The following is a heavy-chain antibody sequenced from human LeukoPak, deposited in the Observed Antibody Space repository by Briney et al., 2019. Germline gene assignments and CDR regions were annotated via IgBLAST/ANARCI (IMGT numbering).Heavy chain of an antibody. D-gene: IGHD3-9*01. V-gene: IGHV3-7*02. CDR2: IKRDGSEK. J-gene: IGHJ4*02. CDR3: ARGHLIVDWIDF. Sequence: GGSLRLSCAASGFTFSSSWMSWVRQAPGKGLEWVANIKRDGSEKYYVDSVKGRFTISRDNAKNSLYLQMNSLRAEDTAVYYCARGHLIVDWIDFWGQGTLVTVSS. CDR1: GFTFSSSW.